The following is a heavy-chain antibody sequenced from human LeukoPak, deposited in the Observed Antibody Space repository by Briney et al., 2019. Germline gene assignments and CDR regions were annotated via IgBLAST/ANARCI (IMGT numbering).Heavy chain of an antibody. CDR3: AELGITVIGGV. Sequence: PGGTLRLSCAASGFTFSSYNMNSVRQAPRKRLEWGSCISSSSSYTYYTDSVKGRFTISRDNAKNSLYLQMNSLTAEDTAVYYCAELGITVIGGVWGKGDTVTMSS. J-gene: IGHJ6*01. CDR1: GFTFSSYN. CDR2: ISSSSSYT. D-gene: IGHD3-10*02. V-gene: IGHV3-21*01.